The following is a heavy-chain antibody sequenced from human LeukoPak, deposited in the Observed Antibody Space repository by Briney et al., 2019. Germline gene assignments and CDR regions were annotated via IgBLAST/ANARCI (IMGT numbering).Heavy chain of an antibody. CDR2: IYAIGTT. D-gene: IGHD5-24*01. J-gene: IGHJ4*02. Sequence: GFLRLSCTASGFTVSSSYMSWVRQPPGKGLEWVSLIYAIGTTYYADSVKGRFTISKDNSKNTVYLQMNSLRAEDTAVYYCARGSATATIQLDNWGQGTLVTVSS. V-gene: IGHV3-66*01. CDR3: ARGSATATIQLDN. CDR1: GFTVSSSY.